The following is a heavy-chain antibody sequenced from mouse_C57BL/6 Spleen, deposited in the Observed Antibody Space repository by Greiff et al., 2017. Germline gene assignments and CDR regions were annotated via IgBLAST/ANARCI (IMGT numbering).Heavy chain of an antibody. J-gene: IGHJ4*01. CDR2: INPSNGGT. D-gene: IGHD1-1*01. V-gene: IGHV1-26*01. CDR3: AREIYYYGNSPYYYAMDY. CDR1: GYTFTDYY. Sequence: EVQLQQSGPELVKPGASVKISCKASGYTFTDYYMNWVKQSPGKSLEWIGDINPSNGGTSYNQKFKGKATLTVDKTSSTAYMEHSSLTSEDSAVYYWAREIYYYGNSPYYYAMDYWGQGTSVTVSS.